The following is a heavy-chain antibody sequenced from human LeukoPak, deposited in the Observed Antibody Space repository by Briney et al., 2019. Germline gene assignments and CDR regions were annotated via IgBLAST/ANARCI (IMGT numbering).Heavy chain of an antibody. CDR1: GGSFSGYY. V-gene: IGHV4-34*01. CDR3: ARGQLTSTYYDFWSGYFCFDY. CDR2: INHSGST. D-gene: IGHD3-3*01. J-gene: IGHJ4*02. Sequence: SETLSLTCAVYGGSFSGYYWSWIRQPPGKGLEWIGEINHSGSTNYNPSPKSRVTISVDTSKNQFSLKLSSVTAADTAVYYCARGQLTSTYYDFWSGYFCFDYWGQGTLVTVSS.